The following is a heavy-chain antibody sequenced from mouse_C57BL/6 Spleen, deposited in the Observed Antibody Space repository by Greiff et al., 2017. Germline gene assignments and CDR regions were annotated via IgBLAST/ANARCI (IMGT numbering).Heavy chain of an antibody. CDR2: IYPGSGST. CDR1: GYTFTSYW. J-gene: IGHJ4*01. CDR3: ARVYGYDLYYAMDY. Sequence: VKLQQPGAELVKPGASVKMSCKASGYTFTSYWITWVKQRPGQGLEWIGDIYPGSGSTNYNEKFKSKATLTVDTSSSTAYMQLSSLTSEDSAVYYCARVYGYDLYYAMDYWGQGTSVTVSS. D-gene: IGHD2-2*01. V-gene: IGHV1-55*01.